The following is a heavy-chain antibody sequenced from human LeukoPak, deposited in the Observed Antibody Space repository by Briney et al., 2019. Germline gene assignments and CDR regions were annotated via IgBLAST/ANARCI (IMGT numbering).Heavy chain of an antibody. CDR1: GFTFSSYS. D-gene: IGHD6-19*01. CDR3: ARDLTWLYYFDY. J-gene: IGHJ4*02. CDR2: ISSSSSYI. Sequence: GGSLRLSCAASGFTFSSYSMNWVRQAPGKGLEWVSSISSSSSYIYYADSVKGRFTISRDNAKNSLYLQMNSLRAEDTAVYYCARDLTWLYYFDYWGQGTLVTVSS. V-gene: IGHV3-21*01.